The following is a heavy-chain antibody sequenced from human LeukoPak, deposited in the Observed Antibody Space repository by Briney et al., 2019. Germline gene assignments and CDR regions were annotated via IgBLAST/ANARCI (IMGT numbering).Heavy chain of an antibody. CDR3: AKVMGLGVDAFDI. CDR1: GFSFSSHA. J-gene: IGHJ3*02. V-gene: IGHV3-23*01. CDR2: ISGTGGSI. Sequence: GGSLRLSCAASGFSFSSHAMSWVRQAPGKGLEWVSAISGTGGSIYHADSVKGRFTISRDNSENTLYLQMNSLRAEDTAVYYCAKVMGLGVDAFDIWGQGTMVTVSS. D-gene: IGHD2-8*01.